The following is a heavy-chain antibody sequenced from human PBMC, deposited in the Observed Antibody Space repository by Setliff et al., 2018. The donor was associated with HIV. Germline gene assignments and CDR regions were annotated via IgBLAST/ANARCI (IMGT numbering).Heavy chain of an antibody. J-gene: IGHJ3*01. V-gene: IGHV1-18*01. Sequence: GASVKVSCKASGYSFARYGLSWVRQAPGQGLEWMGRISGFNGNTKYAQSFQDRVAMTIDTSTSTVYMDLRSLTSDDTAVYYCGRVPYKSAWFSGGHNPFDVWGQGTMVTVSS. D-gene: IGHD6-19*01. CDR1: GYSFARYG. CDR2: ISGFNGNT. CDR3: GRVPYKSAWFSGGHNPFDV.